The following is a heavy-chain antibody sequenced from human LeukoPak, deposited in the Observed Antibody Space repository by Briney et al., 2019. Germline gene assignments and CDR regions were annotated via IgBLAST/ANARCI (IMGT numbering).Heavy chain of an antibody. CDR1: GGSISSYY. CDR3: ARSRVRIAVAGPLFDY. V-gene: IGHV4-59*01. CDR2: IYYSGST. J-gene: IGHJ4*02. D-gene: IGHD6-19*01. Sequence: SETLSLTCTVSGGSISSYYWSWIRQPPGKGLEWIGYIYYSGSTNYNPSLKSRVTISVDTTKNQFSLKLSSVTAAETAVDYCARSRVRIAVAGPLFDYWGQGTLVTVSS.